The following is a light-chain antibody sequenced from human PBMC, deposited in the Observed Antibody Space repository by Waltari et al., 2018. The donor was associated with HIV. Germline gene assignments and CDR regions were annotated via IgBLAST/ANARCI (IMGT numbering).Light chain of an antibody. Sequence: QSALTQPASVSGSPGQSITISCIGTSSDVGGYNYVSCDQQYPAQAPILIIYEVSNRPSGISNRFSVSKYGNTSSLTISGLQAEDEADYYCTSYTTTSSYVFGTGTTVTVL. V-gene: IGLV2-14*01. CDR1: SSDVGGYNY. CDR2: EVS. CDR3: TSYTTTSSYV. J-gene: IGLJ1*01.